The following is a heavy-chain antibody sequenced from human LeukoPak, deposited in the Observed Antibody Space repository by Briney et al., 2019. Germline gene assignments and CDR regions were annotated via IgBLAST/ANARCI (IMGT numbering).Heavy chain of an antibody. J-gene: IGHJ6*02. V-gene: IGHV3-30*04. CDR2: ISYDGSNK. D-gene: IGHD2/OR15-2a*01. CDR1: GFTFSSYA. CDR3: ARPASFTTLSFGMDV. Sequence: GRSLRLSCAASGFTFSSYAMHWVRQAPGKGLEGVAVISYDGSNKYYADSVKGRFTISRDNSKNTLYLQMNSLRAEDTAVYYCARPASFTTLSFGMDVWGQGTTVTVSS.